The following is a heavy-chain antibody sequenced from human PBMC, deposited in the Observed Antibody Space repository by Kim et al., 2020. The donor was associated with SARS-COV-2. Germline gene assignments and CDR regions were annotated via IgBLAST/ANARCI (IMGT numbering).Heavy chain of an antibody. D-gene: IGHD6-19*01. Sequence: GGSLRLSCAASGFTFSSYAMSWVRQAPGKGLEWVSGIRQSGGNTEYADSVKGRFTISRDNSKNTLYLQMNRLRAEDTAVYYCAKVTSGGSGWFEYFQRWGQGTLGTVSS. J-gene: IGHJ1*01. CDR2: IRQSGGNT. CDR3: AKVTSGGSGWFEYFQR. CDR1: GFTFSSYA. V-gene: IGHV3-23*01.